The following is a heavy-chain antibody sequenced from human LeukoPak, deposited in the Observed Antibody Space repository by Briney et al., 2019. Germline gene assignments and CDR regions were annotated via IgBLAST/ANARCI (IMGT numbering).Heavy chain of an antibody. CDR3: ARADYYDSSGYQYYFDY. CDR2: IYSGDST. D-gene: IGHD3-22*01. J-gene: IGHJ4*02. CDR1: GFTVSSNY. V-gene: IGHV3-53*01. Sequence: TGGSLRLSCAASGFTVSSNYMSWVRQAPGKGLEWVSVIYSGDSTYYADSVKGRFTISRDNSKNTLYLQMNSLRAEDTAVYYCARADYYDSSGYQYYFDYWGQGTLVTVSS.